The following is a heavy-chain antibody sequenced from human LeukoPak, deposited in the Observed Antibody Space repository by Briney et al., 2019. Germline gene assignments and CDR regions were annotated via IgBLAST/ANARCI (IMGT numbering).Heavy chain of an antibody. CDR1: GGSFSGYY. V-gene: IGHV4-34*01. Sequence: KSSETLSLTCAVYGGSFSGYYWSWIRQPPGKGLEGIGEINHSGSTNYNPSLKRLVTISVDTSKTKSSLKLSSAPAADTAVYYCARARRFLEWLSTGNWFDPWGQGTLVTVSS. CDR3: ARARRFLEWLSTGNWFDP. J-gene: IGHJ5*02. D-gene: IGHD3-3*01. CDR2: INHSGST.